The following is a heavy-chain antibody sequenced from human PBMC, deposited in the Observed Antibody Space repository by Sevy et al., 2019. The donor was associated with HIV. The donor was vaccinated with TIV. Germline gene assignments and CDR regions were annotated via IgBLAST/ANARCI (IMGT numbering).Heavy chain of an antibody. CDR2: ISRSSSYI. CDR3: ARDKSTTAYYGMDV. Sequence: GGSLRLSCAASEFTFSSYSMNWVRQAPGKGLEWVSSISRSSSYIYYADSVKGRFTISRDKAKNSLFLQMNSLRAEDTAVYYCARDKSTTAYYGMDVWGQGTTVTVSS. J-gene: IGHJ6*02. D-gene: IGHD2-21*01. CDR1: EFTFSSYS. V-gene: IGHV3-21*01.